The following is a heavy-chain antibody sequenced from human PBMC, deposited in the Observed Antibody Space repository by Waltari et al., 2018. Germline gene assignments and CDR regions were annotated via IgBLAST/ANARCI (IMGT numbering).Heavy chain of an antibody. V-gene: IGHV1-46*01. CDR3: ALDTGALWMDV. CDR1: DYTFPSSY. Sequence: QVQLVQSGAEVKKSGASVKISCKTSDYTFPSSYIHWVRQAPGKGLEWMGIINPSGGSTIYAQKFQGRVTMTRDTSTSTVYMELSSLRSEDTAVYYCALDTGALWMDVWGQGTTVTVSS. J-gene: IGHJ6*02. CDR2: INPSGGST. D-gene: IGHD2-21*01.